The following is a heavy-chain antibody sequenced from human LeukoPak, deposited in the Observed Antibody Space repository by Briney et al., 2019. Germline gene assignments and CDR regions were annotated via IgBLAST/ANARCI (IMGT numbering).Heavy chain of an antibody. CDR2: IYPGDSDT. CDR1: GYSFTSYW. V-gene: IGHV5-51*01. J-gene: IGHJ4*02. Sequence: GESLKISCKGSGYSFTSYWIGWVRQMPGKGLEWMGIIYPGDSDTRYSPSFQGQVTISADKSISTAYLQWSSLKASDTAMYYCARHAIYCSGGSCYSALVDYWGQGTLVTVSS. D-gene: IGHD2-15*01. CDR3: ARHAIYCSGGSCYSALVDY.